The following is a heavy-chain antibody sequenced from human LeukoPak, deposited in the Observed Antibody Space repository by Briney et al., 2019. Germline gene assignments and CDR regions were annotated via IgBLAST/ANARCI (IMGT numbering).Heavy chain of an antibody. CDR2: IYTSGST. J-gene: IGHJ4*02. CDR1: VGSISSYY. CDR3: ARENSGSYREFDY. Sequence: SETLSLTCTVSVGSISSYYWSWIRQPPGKGRECIGRIYTSGSTNYNASLKSRVSMSVDTSKNQFSLKLSSVTAADTAVFYCARENSGSYREFDYWGQGTLVTVSS. V-gene: IGHV4-4*07. D-gene: IGHD1-26*01.